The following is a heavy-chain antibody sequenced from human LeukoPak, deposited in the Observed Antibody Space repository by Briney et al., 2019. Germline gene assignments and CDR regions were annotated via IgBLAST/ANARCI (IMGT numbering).Heavy chain of an antibody. V-gene: IGHV3-23*01. CDR2: ISGSGGST. Sequence: GGSLRLSCAASGFTFSSYAMSWVRQAPGKGLEWVSAISGSGGSTYYADYVKGRFTISRDNSKNTLYLQMNSLRAEDTAVYYCAKDGSGSYRVFDYWGQGTLVTVSS. CDR1: GFTFSSYA. J-gene: IGHJ4*02. D-gene: IGHD3-10*01. CDR3: AKDGSGSYRVFDY.